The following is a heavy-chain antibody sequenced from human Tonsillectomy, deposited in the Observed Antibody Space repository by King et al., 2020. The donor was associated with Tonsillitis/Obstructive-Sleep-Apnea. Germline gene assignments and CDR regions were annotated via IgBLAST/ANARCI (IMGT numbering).Heavy chain of an antibody. CDR3: AGEFAATIYY. V-gene: IGHV4-59*01. Sequence: VQLQESGPGLVKPSETLTLICTVSGVSISTYFWTWIRQPPGKGLEWIGYTYHSGKTSYNPSLKSRVTISVDTSKNQFSLKLSSVTAADTAVYYWAGEFAATIYYWGQGTLVTVSS. D-gene: IGHD2-15*01. CDR1: GVSISTYF. CDR2: TYHSGKT. J-gene: IGHJ4*02.